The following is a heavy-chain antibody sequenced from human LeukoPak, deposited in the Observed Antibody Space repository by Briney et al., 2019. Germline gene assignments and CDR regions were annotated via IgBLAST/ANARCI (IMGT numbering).Heavy chain of an antibody. J-gene: IGHJ6*02. CDR2: ISWNSGSI. Sequence: QPGGSLRLSCAASGFTFSSYAMSWVRQAPGKGLEWVSGISWNSGSIGYADSVKGRFTISRDNAKNSLYLQMNSLGAEDTALYYCAKDFQMLAVAGRGEGYYYYGMDVWGQGTTVTVSS. CDR3: AKDFQMLAVAGRGEGYYYYGMDV. V-gene: IGHV3-9*01. D-gene: IGHD6-19*01. CDR1: GFTFSSYA.